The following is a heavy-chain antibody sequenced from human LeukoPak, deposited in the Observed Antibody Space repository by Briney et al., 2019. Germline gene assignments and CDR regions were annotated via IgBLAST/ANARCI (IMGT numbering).Heavy chain of an antibody. Sequence: GASVKVSCKASAGTFNSNSISWVRQAPGQGLEWMGRIIPILGTTNYAQKFQGRVTITADESTSTACMELSSLTSEDTAVYYCARDHPFNTNLLDYWGQGTLVTVSS. D-gene: IGHD1-1*01. CDR1: AGTFNSNS. CDR2: IIPILGTT. J-gene: IGHJ4*02. V-gene: IGHV1-69*11. CDR3: ARDHPFNTNLLDY.